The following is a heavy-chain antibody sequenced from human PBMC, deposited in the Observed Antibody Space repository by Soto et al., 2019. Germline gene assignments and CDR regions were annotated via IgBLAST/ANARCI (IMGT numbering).Heavy chain of an antibody. V-gene: IGHV3-23*01. Sequence: EVQLLESGGGLVQPGGSLRLSCAASGFTFSSYGMSWVRQAPGKGLEWVSSISGSGGSTYYADSVKGRFTISRDNSKNTLYLQMSSLRAEDTAVYYCANRNVYGSGSYFPFDHWGQGTLVTVSS. CDR3: ANRNVYGSGSYFPFDH. J-gene: IGHJ4*02. D-gene: IGHD3-10*01. CDR1: GFTFSSYG. CDR2: ISGSGGST.